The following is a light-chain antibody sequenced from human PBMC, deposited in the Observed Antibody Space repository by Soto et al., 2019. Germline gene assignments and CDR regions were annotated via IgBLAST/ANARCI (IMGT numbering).Light chain of an antibody. V-gene: IGKV3-20*01. CDR1: QSVGSS. CDR2: DAS. Sequence: EIVLPQSPATLSLSPGERATLSCRASQSVGSSLAWYQQKPGQAPRLLIYDASNRATGIPDRFSGSGSGTDFTLTISRLEPKDFAVYYCQQYGSSRTVGQGTKVDIK. J-gene: IGKJ1*01. CDR3: QQYGSSRT.